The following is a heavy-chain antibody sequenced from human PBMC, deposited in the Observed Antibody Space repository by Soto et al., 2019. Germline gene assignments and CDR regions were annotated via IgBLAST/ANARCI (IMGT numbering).Heavy chain of an antibody. CDR3: ARELFDYDIVVVPAAKRASGSWFDP. J-gene: IGHJ5*02. V-gene: IGHV1-18*01. CDR2: ISAYNGNT. D-gene: IGHD2-2*01. CDR1: GYTFTSYG. Sequence: ASVKVSCKASGYTFTSYGISWVRQAPGQGLEWMGWISAYNGNTNYAQKLQGRVTMTTDTSTSTAYMELRSLRSDDTAVYYCARELFDYDIVVVPAAKRASGSWFDPWGQGTLVTVSS.